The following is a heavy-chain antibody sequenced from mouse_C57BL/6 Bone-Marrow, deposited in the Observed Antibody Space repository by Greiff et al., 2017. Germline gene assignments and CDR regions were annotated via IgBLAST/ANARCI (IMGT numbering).Heavy chain of an antibody. V-gene: IGHV1-55*01. J-gene: IGHJ2*01. D-gene: IGHD1-1*01. CDR2: IYPGSGST. Sequence: QVQLKQPGAELVKPGASVKMSCKASGYTFTSYWITWVTQRPGQGLEWIGDIYPGSGSTNYNEKFKSKATLTVDTSSSTAYMQLSSLTSEDSAVYYCASGFITTAAEYFDYWGQGTTLTVSS. CDR3: ASGFITTAAEYFDY. CDR1: GYTFTSYW.